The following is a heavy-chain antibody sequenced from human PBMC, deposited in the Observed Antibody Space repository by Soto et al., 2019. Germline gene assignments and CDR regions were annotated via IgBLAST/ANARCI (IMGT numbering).Heavy chain of an antibody. J-gene: IGHJ5*02. Sequence: LKISCRASGYNFTTSWIGWVRQKPGKGLEWMGIIYPADSDTIYSPSFQGQVTFSVDKSINTAFLQMSSLKASDTAIYYCARQDGIFGWFDPWGQGSLVTVSS. CDR2: IYPADSDT. CDR1: GYNFTTSW. D-gene: IGHD3-9*01. CDR3: ARQDGIFGWFDP. V-gene: IGHV5-51*01.